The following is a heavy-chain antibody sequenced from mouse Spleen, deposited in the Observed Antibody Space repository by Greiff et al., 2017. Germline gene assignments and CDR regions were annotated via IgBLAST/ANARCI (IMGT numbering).Heavy chain of an antibody. CDR2: INPNYGTT. J-gene: IGHJ2*01. D-gene: IGHD1-1*01. CDR1: GYSFTDYN. CDR3: AILGDYFDY. V-gene: IGHV1-39*01. Sequence: VQLKESGPELVKPGASVKISCKASGYSFTDYNMNWVKQSNGKSLEWIGVINPNYGTTNYNQKFKGKATLTVDKSSSTAYMQLSSLTSEDSAVYYCAILGDYFDYWGQGTTLTVSS.